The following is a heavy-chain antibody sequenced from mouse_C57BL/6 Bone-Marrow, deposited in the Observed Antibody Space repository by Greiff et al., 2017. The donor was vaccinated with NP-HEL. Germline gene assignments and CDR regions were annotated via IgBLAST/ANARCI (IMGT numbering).Heavy chain of an antibody. V-gene: IGHV1-15*01. J-gene: IGHJ4*01. CDR3: TRGGTTVVAGGY. CDR1: GYTFTDYE. Sequence: QVQLQQSGAELVRPGASVTLSCKASGYTFTDYEMHWVKQTPVHGLEWIGAIDPETGGTAYNQKFKGKAILTADKSSSTAYMELRSLTSEDSAVYYGTRGGTTVVAGGYWGQGTSVTVSS. CDR2: IDPETGGT. D-gene: IGHD1-1*01.